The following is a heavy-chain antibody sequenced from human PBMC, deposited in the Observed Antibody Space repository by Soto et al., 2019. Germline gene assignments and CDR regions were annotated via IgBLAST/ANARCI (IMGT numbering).Heavy chain of an antibody. CDR3: ARVRGYDFGPAWFDP. CDR2: VYYTGSA. V-gene: IGHV4-61*01. Sequence: QVQLQESGPGLVKPSETLSLTCSVSVDSVSNYNFYWSWNRQPPGKGLDWIGSVYYTGSANYNPSMKSRGTISVDTSKNQFSLKLRSVTAADTAVYYGARVRGYDFGPAWFDPWGQGTRVTVSS. D-gene: IGHD5-12*01. J-gene: IGHJ5*02. CDR1: VDSVSNYNFY.